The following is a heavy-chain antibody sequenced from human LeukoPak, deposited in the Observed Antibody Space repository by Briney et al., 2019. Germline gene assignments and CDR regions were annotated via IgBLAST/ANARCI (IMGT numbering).Heavy chain of an antibody. V-gene: IGHV1-69*05. CDR2: IIPIFGTA. CDR1: GGTFSSYA. D-gene: IGHD5-18*01. CDR3: AREWGYSYGSQNYYYYYMDV. Sequence: SVKVSCKASGGTFSSYAISWVRQAPGQELEWMGGIIPIFGTANYAQKFQGRVTITTDESTSTAYMELSSLRSEDTAVYYCAREWGYSYGSQNYYYYYMDVWGKGTTVTVSS. J-gene: IGHJ6*03.